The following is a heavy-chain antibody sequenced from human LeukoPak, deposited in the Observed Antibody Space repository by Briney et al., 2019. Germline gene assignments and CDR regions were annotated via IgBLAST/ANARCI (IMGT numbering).Heavy chain of an antibody. CDR1: GFTFSSYA. Sequence: QSGGSLRLSCAASGFTFSSYAMHWVRQAPGKGLEWVAVISYDGSNKYYADSVKGRFTISRDNSKSTLYLQMNSLRAEDTAVYYCAREAWDIVVVPTNEDYWGQGTLVTVSS. D-gene: IGHD2-2*01. J-gene: IGHJ4*02. V-gene: IGHV3-30-3*01. CDR3: AREAWDIVVVPTNEDY. CDR2: ISYDGSNK.